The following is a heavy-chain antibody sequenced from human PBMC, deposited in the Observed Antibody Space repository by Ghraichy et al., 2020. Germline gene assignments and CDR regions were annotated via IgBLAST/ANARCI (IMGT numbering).Heavy chain of an antibody. D-gene: IGHD3-22*01. CDR1: GGSFSGYY. CDR3: ARDSSGYYRSYWYFDL. CDR2: INHSGST. V-gene: IGHV4-34*01. Sequence: SETLSLTCAVYGGSFSGYYWSWIRQPPGKGLEWIGEINHSGSTNYNPSLKSRVTISVDTSKNQFSLKLSSVTAADTAVYYCARDSSGYYRSYWYFDLWGRGTLVTVSS. J-gene: IGHJ2*01.